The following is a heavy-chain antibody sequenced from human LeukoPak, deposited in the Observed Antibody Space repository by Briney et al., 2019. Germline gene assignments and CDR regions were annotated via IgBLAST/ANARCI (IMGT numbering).Heavy chain of an antibody. CDR2: INPNSGGT. CDR1: GYTFTGYY. V-gene: IGHV1-2*02. D-gene: IGHD3-3*01. CDR3: ARDLLPMTKAGVVND. Sequence: ASVKVSCKASGYTFTGYYMHWVRQAPGQGLEWMGWINPNSGGTNYAQKFQGRVTMTRDTSISTAYMELSRLRSDDPAVYYCARDLLPMTKAGVVNDWGQGSLVIVSA. J-gene: IGHJ4*02.